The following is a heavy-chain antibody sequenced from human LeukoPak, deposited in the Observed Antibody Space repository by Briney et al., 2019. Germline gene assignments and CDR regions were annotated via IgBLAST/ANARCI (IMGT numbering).Heavy chain of an antibody. CDR2: INPNSGGT. Sequence: GASVKVSCKASGYTFTGYYMHWVRQAPGQGLEWMGWINPNSGGTNYAQKFQGRVTMTRDTSISTAYMELSRLRSEDTAVYYCAGYSYGKSTRGDYWGQGTRVTVSS. CDR1: GYTFTGYY. J-gene: IGHJ4*02. CDR3: AGYSYGKSTRGDY. V-gene: IGHV1-2*02. D-gene: IGHD5-18*01.